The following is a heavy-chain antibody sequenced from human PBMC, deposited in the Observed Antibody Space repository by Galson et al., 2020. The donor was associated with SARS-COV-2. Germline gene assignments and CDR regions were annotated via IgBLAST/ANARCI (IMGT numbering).Heavy chain of an antibody. Sequence: SETLSLTCAVYGGSFSGYYWSWIRQPPGKGLEWIGEINHSGSTNYNPSLKSRVTISVDTSKNQFSLKLSSVTAADTAVYYCARGRGRLRVNYWGQGTLVTVSS. CDR2: INHSGST. CDR1: GGSFSGYY. D-gene: IGHD5-12*01. J-gene: IGHJ4*02. CDR3: ARGRGRLRVNY. V-gene: IGHV4-34*01.